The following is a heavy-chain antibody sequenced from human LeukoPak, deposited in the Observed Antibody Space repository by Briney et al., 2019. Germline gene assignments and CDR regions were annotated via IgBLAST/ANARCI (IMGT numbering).Heavy chain of an antibody. CDR1: GASINGHY. V-gene: IGHV4-59*11. CDR2: ISHTGST. Sequence: SENLSLTCTVSGASINGHYWSWVRQSPEKGLEWIGYISHTGSTNYNPFLKSRVTMSVDTSKKQFSLKLSSVTAADTAIYYCARDQISINALDIWGQGTLVTVSS. CDR3: ARDQISINALDI. J-gene: IGHJ3*02. D-gene: IGHD3-10*01.